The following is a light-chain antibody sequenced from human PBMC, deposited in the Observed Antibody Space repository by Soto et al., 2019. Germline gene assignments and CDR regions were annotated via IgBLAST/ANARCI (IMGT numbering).Light chain of an antibody. CDR1: QSVSRY. J-gene: IGKJ2*01. CDR2: KAS. V-gene: IGKV1-5*03. Sequence: DIQMTQSPSTLSASVGDRLTITCRANQSVSRYLAWYQQKPGKAPKLLIYKASTLESGVPLRFSGSGSGTEFTLTISSLQPDDSATYYCQQYSTAPFTFGQGTKLDIK. CDR3: QQYSTAPFT.